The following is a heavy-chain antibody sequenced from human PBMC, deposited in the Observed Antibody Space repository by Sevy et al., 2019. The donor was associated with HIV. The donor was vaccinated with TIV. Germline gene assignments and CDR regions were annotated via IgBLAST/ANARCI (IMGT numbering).Heavy chain of an antibody. V-gene: IGHV4-4*07. CDR2: IYTSGST. D-gene: IGHD6-13*01. CDR3: VRAKPIAAAGNWFDP. Sequence: SETLSLTCTVSGGSISSYYWSWIRQPAGKGLEWIGRIYTSGSTNYNPSLKSRVTMSVDTSKNQFSLKLSSVTAADTAVYYCVRAKPIAAAGNWFDPWGQGTLVTVSS. J-gene: IGHJ5*02. CDR1: GGSISSYY.